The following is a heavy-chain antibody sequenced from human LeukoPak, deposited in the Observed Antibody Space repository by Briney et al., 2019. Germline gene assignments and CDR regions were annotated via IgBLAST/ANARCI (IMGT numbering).Heavy chain of an antibody. CDR3: ARRTVNAGWLSYYFDY. CDR1: GGSFSGYY. CDR2: INHSGST. J-gene: IGHJ4*02. Sequence: SETLSLTCAVYGGSFSGYYWSWIRQPPGKGLEWIGEINHSGSTYYNPSLKSRVTISVDTSKNQFSLKLSSVTAADTAVYYCARRTVNAGWLSYYFDYWGQGTLVTVSS. V-gene: IGHV4-34*01. D-gene: IGHD5-12*01.